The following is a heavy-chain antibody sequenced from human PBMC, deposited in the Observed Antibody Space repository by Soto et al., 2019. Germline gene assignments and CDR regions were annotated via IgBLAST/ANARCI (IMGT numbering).Heavy chain of an antibody. CDR3: AREKESGSYRNAFDI. J-gene: IGHJ3*02. D-gene: IGHD1-26*01. CDR2: IIPIFGTA. CDR1: GYTFTGYY. V-gene: IGHV1-69*06. Sequence: QVQLVQSGAEVKKPGASVKVSCKASGYTFTGYYMHWVRQAPGQGLEWMGWIIPIFGTANYAQKFQGRVTITADKSTSTAYMELSSLRSEDTAVYYCAREKESGSYRNAFDIWGQGTMVTVSS.